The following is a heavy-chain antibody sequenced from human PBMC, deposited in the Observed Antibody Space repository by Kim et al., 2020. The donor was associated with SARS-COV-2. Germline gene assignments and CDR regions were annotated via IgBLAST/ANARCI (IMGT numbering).Heavy chain of an antibody. CDR2: IYYSGST. J-gene: IGHJ4*02. CDR3: ARAIPQVQLERRGGFYFDY. CDR1: GGSISSGGYY. Sequence: SETLSLTCTVSGGSISSGGYYWSWIRQHPGKGLEWIGYIYYSGSTYYNPSLKSRVTISVDTSKNQFSLKLSSVTAADTAVYYCARAIPQVQLERRGGFYFDYWGQGTLVTVSS. D-gene: IGHD1-1*01. V-gene: IGHV4-31*03.